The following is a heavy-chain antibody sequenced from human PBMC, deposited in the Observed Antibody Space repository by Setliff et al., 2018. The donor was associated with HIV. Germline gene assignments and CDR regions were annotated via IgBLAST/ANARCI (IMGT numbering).Heavy chain of an antibody. J-gene: IGHJ3*02. CDR3: ARGFLVAARHSGPRAFDI. D-gene: IGHD6-6*01. V-gene: IGHV1-18*01. Sequence: GASVKVSCKASGYSFISYGISWVRQAPGQGLEWMGWISAYNGNTNYAQKLQGRVTMTTDTSTSTAYMELRSLRSDDTAVYYCARGFLVAARHSGPRAFDIWGQGTMVTVSS. CDR2: ISAYNGNT. CDR1: GYSFISYG.